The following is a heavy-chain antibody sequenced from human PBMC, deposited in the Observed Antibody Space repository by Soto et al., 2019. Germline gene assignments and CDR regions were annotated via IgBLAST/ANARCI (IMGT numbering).Heavy chain of an antibody. CDR3: AREGAKRITIFGVASGYFDY. V-gene: IGHV3-33*01. D-gene: IGHD3-3*01. Sequence: QVQLVESGGGVVQPGRSLRLSCAASGFTFSSYGMHWVRQAPGKGLEWVAVIWYDGSNKYYADSVKGRFTISRDNSKNTLYRKMNRLRAEDTAVYYCAREGAKRITIFGVASGYFDYWGQGTLVTVSS. CDR1: GFTFSSYG. CDR2: IWYDGSNK. J-gene: IGHJ4*02.